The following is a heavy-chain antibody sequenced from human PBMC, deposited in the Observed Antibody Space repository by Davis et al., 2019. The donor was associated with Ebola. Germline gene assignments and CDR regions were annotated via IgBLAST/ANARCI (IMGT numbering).Heavy chain of an antibody. CDR3: TRHVSGYFWYFDL. CDR2: IYRDGRT. CDR1: GFIVSDKY. Sequence: GGSLRLSCAASGFIVSDKYMSWVRQAPGKGLEWVSVIYRDGRTYHADSVKGRFTISRDNSKNTVYLQMNSLRAEGTAVYYCTRHVSGYFWYFDLWGRGTLVTVSS. D-gene: IGHD5/OR15-5a*01. J-gene: IGHJ2*01. V-gene: IGHV3-53*01.